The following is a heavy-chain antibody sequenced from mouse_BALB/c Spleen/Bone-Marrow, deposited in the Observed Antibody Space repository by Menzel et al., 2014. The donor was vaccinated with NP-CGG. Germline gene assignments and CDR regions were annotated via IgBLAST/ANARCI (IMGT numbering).Heavy chain of an antibody. Sequence: EVKLVESGGGLVKPGGSLKLSCAASGFAFSSYDMSWVRQTPEKRLEWVAYISSGGGSTYYPDTVKGRFTISRDNAKNTLYLQMSSLKSEDTAMHYCASPLYYYGSSPFYAMDYWGQGTSVTVSS. V-gene: IGHV5-12-1*01. CDR3: ASPLYYYGSSPFYAMDY. CDR2: ISSGGGST. D-gene: IGHD1-1*01. J-gene: IGHJ4*01. CDR1: GFAFSSYD.